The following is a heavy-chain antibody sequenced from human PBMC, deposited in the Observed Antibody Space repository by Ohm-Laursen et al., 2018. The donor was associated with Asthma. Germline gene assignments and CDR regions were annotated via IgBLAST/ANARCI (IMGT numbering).Heavy chain of an antibody. CDR1: GFTFSYYN. CDR3: ARDYSYDSSGYHDAFDI. CDR2: ISSDISTI. V-gene: IGHV3-48*01. Sequence: SLRLSCTASGFTFSYYNMNWVRQAPGKGLEWVSFISSDISTIYYADSVKGRFTISRDNSKNTLYLQMNSLRAEDTAVYYCARDYSYDSSGYHDAFDIWGQGTMVTVSS. J-gene: IGHJ3*02. D-gene: IGHD3-22*01.